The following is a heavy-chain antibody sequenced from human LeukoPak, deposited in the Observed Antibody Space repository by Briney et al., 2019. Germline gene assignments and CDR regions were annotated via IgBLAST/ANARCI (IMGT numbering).Heavy chain of an antibody. D-gene: IGHD3-22*01. CDR3: AKASPGWTMIVVALKRPDDAFDI. J-gene: IGHJ3*02. Sequence: PGGSLRLSCAASGFTFSSYSMNWVRQAPGKGLEWVSSISSSSSYIYYADSVKGRFTISRDNSKNTLYLQMNSLRAEDTAVYYCAKASPGWTMIVVALKRPDDAFDIWGQGTMVTVSS. CDR1: GFTFSSYS. V-gene: IGHV3-21*04. CDR2: ISSSSSYI.